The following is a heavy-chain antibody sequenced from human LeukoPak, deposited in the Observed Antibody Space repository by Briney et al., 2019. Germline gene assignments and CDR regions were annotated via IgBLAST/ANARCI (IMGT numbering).Heavy chain of an antibody. CDR3: TRDIVVVVAATGYYNYYGMDV. D-gene: IGHD2-15*01. Sequence: GGSLRLSCTASGFTFADDAMSWVRQAPGKGLEWVGFIRSKAYGGTTEYAASVKGRFTISRDDSKSIAYLQMNSLKTEDTAVYYCTRDIVVVVAATGYYNYYGMDVWGQGTTVTVSS. CDR1: GFTFADDA. J-gene: IGHJ6*02. CDR2: IRSKAYGGTT. V-gene: IGHV3-49*04.